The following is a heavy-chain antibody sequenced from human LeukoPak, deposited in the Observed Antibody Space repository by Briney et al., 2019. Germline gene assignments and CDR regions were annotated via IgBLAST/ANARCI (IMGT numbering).Heavy chain of an antibody. CDR3: ARRRGALDY. D-gene: IGHD1-26*01. J-gene: IGHJ4*02. CDR1: GDSISSSNYY. Sequence: SETLSLTCTVSGDSISSSNYYWGWIRQPPGKGLEWIGSIYYSGSTYYNPSLKSRVTISVDTSRNQFSLKLSSVTAADTAVYYCARRRGALDYWGQGTLVTVSS. V-gene: IGHV4-39*01. CDR2: IYYSGST.